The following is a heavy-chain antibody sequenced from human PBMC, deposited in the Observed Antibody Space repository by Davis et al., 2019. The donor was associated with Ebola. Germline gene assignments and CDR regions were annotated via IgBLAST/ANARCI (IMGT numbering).Heavy chain of an antibody. D-gene: IGHD1-26*01. V-gene: IGHV3-53*01. CDR2: IHSGGST. CDR1: GFSVNSKY. J-gene: IGHJ3*02. CDR3: VKDTSNIWFDI. Sequence: GESLKIPCAASGFSVNSKYMSWVHQDPGNGLEWVSLIHSGGSTYYADSVKGRFTISRDNSKNTLYLQMNGLRVEDTAIYYCVKDTSNIWFDIWGQGTMVTVSS.